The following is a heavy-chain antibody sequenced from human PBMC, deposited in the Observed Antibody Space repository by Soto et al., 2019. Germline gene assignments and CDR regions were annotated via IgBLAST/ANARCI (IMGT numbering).Heavy chain of an antibody. D-gene: IGHD3-10*01. Sequence: QMQLVQSGAEVKKPGASVKVSGKASGYTFTSYDINWVRQATGQGIEWMGWMNPNSGNTGYAQKFQGRVTMTRNTSISTAYMELSSLRSEDTAVYYCARGRHYYSSGSYYPDYWGQGTLVTVSS. CDR3: ARGRHYYSSGSYYPDY. CDR2: MNPNSGNT. V-gene: IGHV1-8*01. CDR1: GYTFTSYD. J-gene: IGHJ4*02.